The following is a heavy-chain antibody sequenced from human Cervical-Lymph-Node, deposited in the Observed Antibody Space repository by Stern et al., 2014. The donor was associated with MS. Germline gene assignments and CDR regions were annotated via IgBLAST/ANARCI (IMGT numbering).Heavy chain of an antibody. J-gene: IGHJ4*02. CDR3: ATSLDADYIGYFDS. V-gene: IGHV5-51*03. CDR2: FYPSDSDI. Sequence: QLVESGAAVKKPGESLKISCRNSGGSFSKYAIAWVRQMPGKGLEWMGMFYPSDSDIRYSPSFQGQVTISADQSISTAYLQWSSLKASDTAIYYCATSLDADYIGYFDSWGQGTLVTVSS. D-gene: IGHD4-11*01. CDR1: GGSFSKYA.